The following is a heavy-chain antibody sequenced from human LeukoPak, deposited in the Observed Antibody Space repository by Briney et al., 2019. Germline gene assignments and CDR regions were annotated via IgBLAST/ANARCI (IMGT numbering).Heavy chain of an antibody. D-gene: IGHD1-26*01. Sequence: QSGGSLRLSCAASGFTFSSYAMHWVRQAPGKGLEWVAVISYDGSNKYYADSVKGRFTISRDNSKNTLYLQMNSLRAEDTAVYYCARGLRWELPRAAKAVAFDIWGQGTMVTVSS. CDR1: GFTFSSYA. CDR2: ISYDGSNK. CDR3: ARGLRWELPRAAKAVAFDI. V-gene: IGHV3-30*04. J-gene: IGHJ3*02.